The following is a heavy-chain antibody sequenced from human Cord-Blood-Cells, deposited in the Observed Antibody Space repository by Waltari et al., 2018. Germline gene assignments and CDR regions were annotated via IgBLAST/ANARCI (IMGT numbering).Heavy chain of an antibody. CDR2: IIPIFGTA. CDR3: ARPVGYCSSTSCPGWFDP. Sequence: QVQLVQSGAEVKKPGSSVKVSCKASGGTFSSYAISWVRQAPGQGLEWMGGIIPIFGTANYAQKFQGRVTITADESTSTAYMELSSLRSEDTAVYYCARPVGYCSSTSCPGWFDPWGQGTLVTVSS. V-gene: IGHV1-69*01. J-gene: IGHJ5*02. CDR1: GGTFSSYA. D-gene: IGHD2-2*01.